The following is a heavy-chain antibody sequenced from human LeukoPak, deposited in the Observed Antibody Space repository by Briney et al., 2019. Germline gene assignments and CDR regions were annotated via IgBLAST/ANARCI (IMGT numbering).Heavy chain of an antibody. Sequence: PGGSLRLACAASGFTFSSYAMSWVRQAPGKGLEWVSAISGSGGSTYYADSVKGRFTISRDNSKNTLYLQMNSLRAEDTAVYYCAKDHDYDSSGLIDYWGQGTLVTVSS. CDR1: GFTFSSYA. J-gene: IGHJ4*02. D-gene: IGHD3-22*01. CDR2: ISGSGGST. CDR3: AKDHDYDSSGLIDY. V-gene: IGHV3-23*01.